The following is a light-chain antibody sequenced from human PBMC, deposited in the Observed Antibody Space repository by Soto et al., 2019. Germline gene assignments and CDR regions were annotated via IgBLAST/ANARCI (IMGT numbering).Light chain of an antibody. V-gene: IGKV3-15*01. CDR3: QQYNHWPRMLS. Sequence: EIVLTQSPGTLSLSPGERATLSCRASQSVSSSYLAWYQQRPGQAPRLLIYATSSRASDVPARFSGGGSGTEFTLTIASLQSEDFAIYYCQQYNHWPRMLSFGGGTKVDI. CDR2: ATS. CDR1: QSVSSSY. J-gene: IGKJ4*01.